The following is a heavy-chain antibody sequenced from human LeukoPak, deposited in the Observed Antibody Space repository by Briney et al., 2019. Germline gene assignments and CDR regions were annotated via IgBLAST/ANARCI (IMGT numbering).Heavy chain of an antibody. J-gene: IGHJ6*03. Sequence: GGSLRLSCAASGINFSSYWMHWVRQAPGKGLVWVSRIKSDGSTTIYADSVKGRFTISRDNAKNTLYLQMNSLRAEDTAVYYCARDVTPYYYMDVWGKGTTVTISS. CDR1: GINFSSYW. CDR3: ARDVTPYYYMDV. V-gene: IGHV3-74*01. CDR2: IKSDGSTT. D-gene: IGHD3-16*02.